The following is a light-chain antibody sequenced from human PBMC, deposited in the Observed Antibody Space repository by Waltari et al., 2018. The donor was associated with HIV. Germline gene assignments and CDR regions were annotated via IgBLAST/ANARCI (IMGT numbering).Light chain of an antibody. CDR3: QQYNSHSRA. V-gene: IGKV1-5*03. CDR1: QSIGNW. Sequence: DIPMTQSPSTVAASVGDRMNMTCRASQSIGNWLDWYQHRPGEAPNHLVYKASILRSGVPSRFSAGASGTEFTLTITTLQPEDIAIYYCQQYNSHSRAFGPGTKVE. CDR2: KAS. J-gene: IGKJ4*02.